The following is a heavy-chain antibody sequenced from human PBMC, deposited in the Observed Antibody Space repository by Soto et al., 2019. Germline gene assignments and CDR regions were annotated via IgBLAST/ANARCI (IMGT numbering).Heavy chain of an antibody. D-gene: IGHD2-15*01. V-gene: IGHV5-10-1*01. CDR1: GYSFTSYW. CDR2: IDPRDSYT. Sequence: PGESLKISCKGSGYSFTSYWISWVRQMPGKGLEWMGRIDPRDSYTNYSPSFQGHVTISADKSISTAYLQWWSLKASDTAMYYCARHHCSGGSCYFEYYYYYYGMDVWGQGTTVTVSS. CDR3: ARHHCSGGSCYFEYYYYYYGMDV. J-gene: IGHJ6*02.